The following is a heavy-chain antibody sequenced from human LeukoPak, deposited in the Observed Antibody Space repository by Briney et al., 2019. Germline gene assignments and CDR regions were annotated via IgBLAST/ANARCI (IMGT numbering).Heavy chain of an antibody. CDR2: IWYDVSNK. Sequence: GRSLRLSCAASGFTFSSYGMHWVRQAPGRGLEWVAVIWYDVSNKYYADSVKGRFTISRDNSKNTLYLQMNGLRAEDTAVYYCARELPYCSGGSCYSIYGMDVWGKGTTVTVSS. J-gene: IGHJ6*04. D-gene: IGHD2-15*01. CDR3: ARELPYCSGGSCYSIYGMDV. V-gene: IGHV3-33*01. CDR1: GFTFSSYG.